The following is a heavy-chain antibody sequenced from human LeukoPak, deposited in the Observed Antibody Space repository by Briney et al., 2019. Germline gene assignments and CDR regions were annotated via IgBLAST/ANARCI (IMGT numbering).Heavy chain of an antibody. V-gene: IGHV3-21*01. CDR1: GFTFSSYS. D-gene: IGHD3-3*01. Sequence: KSGGSLRLSCAASGFTFSSYSMNWVRQAPGKGLEWVSSISSSSSYIYYADSVKGRFTISRDNAKNSLYLQMNSLRAEDTAVYYCARNPDYDFWSGYSGYFDYWGQGTLVAVSS. CDR3: ARNPDYDFWSGYSGYFDY. CDR2: ISSSSSYI. J-gene: IGHJ4*02.